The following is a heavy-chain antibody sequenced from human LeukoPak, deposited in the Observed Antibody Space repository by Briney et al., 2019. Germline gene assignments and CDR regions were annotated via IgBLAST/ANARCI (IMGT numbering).Heavy chain of an antibody. CDR1: GFTFSDYY. J-gene: IGHJ6*03. V-gene: IGHV3-72*01. CDR2: TRNRAKGYTI. Sequence: PGGSLRLSCAPPGFTFSDYYMDWVRQAPGKGLEWVGRTRNRAKGYTIEYAASVKGRFTVSRDDSKNSLYLYMNSLKTEDTAVYYCARGFPRPYGSGNPHYDMDVWGKGTTVTVSS. CDR3: ARGFPRPYGSGNPHYDMDV. D-gene: IGHD3-10*01.